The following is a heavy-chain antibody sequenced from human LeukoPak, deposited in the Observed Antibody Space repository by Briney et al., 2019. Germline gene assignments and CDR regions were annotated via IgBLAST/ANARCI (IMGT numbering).Heavy chain of an antibody. V-gene: IGHV1-2*02. CDR1: GYTFTGYY. J-gene: IGHJ3*02. Sequence: SVKVSCKASGYTFTGYYMHWVRQAPGQGLEWMGWISPNSGGTNYAQKFQGRVTMTRDTSISTAYMELSRLRSDDTAVYYCARFDWLTPSDAFDIWGQGTMVTVSS. D-gene: IGHD3-9*01. CDR2: ISPNSGGT. CDR3: ARFDWLTPSDAFDI.